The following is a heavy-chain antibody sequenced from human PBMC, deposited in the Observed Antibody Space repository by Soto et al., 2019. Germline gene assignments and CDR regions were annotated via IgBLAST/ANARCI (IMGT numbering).Heavy chain of an antibody. D-gene: IGHD3-10*01. V-gene: IGHV4-30-4*02. Sequence: SDTLSLTCTVSCGSISSGDYYWRWIRQPPGKGLECVGYIYYSGSTYYNPSLKMRVTISVDTSKNHFSRKLSSVTAADTAGYYCARFPSWFGEVPPRYWGQGTLVTVSS. CDR2: IYYSGST. CDR1: CGSISSGDYY. J-gene: IGHJ4*02. CDR3: ARFPSWFGEVPPRY.